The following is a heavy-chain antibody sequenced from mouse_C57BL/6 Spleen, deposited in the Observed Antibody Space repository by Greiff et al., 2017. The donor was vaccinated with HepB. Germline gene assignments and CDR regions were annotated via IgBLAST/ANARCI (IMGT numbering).Heavy chain of an antibody. J-gene: IGHJ2*01. CDR2: INPSSGYT. CDR1: GYTFTSYW. CDR3: AKDYYGSSYGPYFDY. V-gene: IGHV1-7*01. Sequence: VKLMESGAELAKPGASVKLSCKASGYTFTSYWMHWVKQRPGQGLEWIGYINPSSGYTKYNQKFKDKATLTADKSSSTAYMQLSSLTYEDSAVYYCAKDYYGSSYGPYFDYWGQGTTLTVSS. D-gene: IGHD1-1*01.